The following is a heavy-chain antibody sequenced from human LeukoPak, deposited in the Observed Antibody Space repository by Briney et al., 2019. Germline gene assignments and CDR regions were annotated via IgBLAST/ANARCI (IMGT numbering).Heavy chain of an antibody. D-gene: IGHD2-15*01. CDR3: SQLSRGY. Sequence: GRSLRLSCAASGFSLSDAWMSWVRQAPGKGLECVGRMKPRGTTEDGAPMNDRFIVSRDDSKNTLYLQMNSLKAEDTGLYYCSQLSRGYWGQGAQVTVSS. CDR2: MKPRGTT. V-gene: IGHV3-15*01. J-gene: IGHJ4*02. CDR1: GFSLSDAW.